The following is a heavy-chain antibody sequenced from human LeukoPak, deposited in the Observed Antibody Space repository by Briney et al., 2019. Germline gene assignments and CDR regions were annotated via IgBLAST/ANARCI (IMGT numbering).Heavy chain of an antibody. J-gene: IGHJ4*02. V-gene: IGHV3-48*01. D-gene: IGHD1-1*01. Sequence: GGSPRLSCAASGFRFGGFSMNWVRQAPGKGLEWISYISTTSSATYYAASVKGRFTISRDNAKNSLYLQMNSLRAEDTAVYYCARDFNVGYDFDYWGQGTLVTVSS. CDR2: ISTTSSAT. CDR1: GFRFGGFS. CDR3: ARDFNVGYDFDY.